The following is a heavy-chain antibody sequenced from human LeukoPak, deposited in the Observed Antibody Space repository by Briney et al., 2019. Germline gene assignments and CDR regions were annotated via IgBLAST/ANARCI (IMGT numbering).Heavy chain of an antibody. V-gene: IGHV3-48*01. CDR3: ARGTGIFCTGGTCYSLGAFDI. J-gene: IGHJ3*02. CDR2: ISSSSRSTI. D-gene: IGHD2-15*01. CDR1: GFTFSSYS. Sequence: GGSLRLSCAASGFTFSSYSMNWVRQAPGKGLEWVSYISSSSRSTIYYADSVKGRFTISRDNAKNSLYLQMNSLRAGDTAVYYCARGTGIFCTGGTCYSLGAFDIWGQGTMVTVSS.